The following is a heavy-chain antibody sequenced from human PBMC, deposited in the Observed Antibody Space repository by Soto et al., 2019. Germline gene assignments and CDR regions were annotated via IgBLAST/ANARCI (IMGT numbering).Heavy chain of an antibody. CDR3: ARGSMWFGGYGIDV. J-gene: IGHJ6*02. Sequence: QVQLVQSGAEVKKPGASVKVSCKASGYAFTTYDINWVRQATGQGPEWMGWMNPNSGHPVYAQMIQGRVTVTSDTSMNTTYMALSSLRSEYTAGYYCARGSMWFGGYGIDVCSQGTTVTVSS. CDR1: GYAFTTYD. V-gene: IGHV1-8*01. D-gene: IGHD3-10*01. CDR2: MNPNSGHP.